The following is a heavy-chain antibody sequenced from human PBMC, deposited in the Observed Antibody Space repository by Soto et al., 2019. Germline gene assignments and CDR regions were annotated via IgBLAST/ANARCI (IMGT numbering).Heavy chain of an antibody. V-gene: IGHV3-7*01. CDR2: IKKGGSEK. Sequence: GGSLRLSCAASGFTFSSYWMNWVRQAPGKGLEWVANIKKGGSEKYYVDSVKGRFTISRDNAKNSLYLQMNSLRAEDTAVYYCVRDLSAGDSSGWSGFDYWGQGSLVTVSS. J-gene: IGHJ4*02. CDR1: GFTFSSYW. CDR3: VRDLSAGDSSGWSGFDY. D-gene: IGHD6-19*01.